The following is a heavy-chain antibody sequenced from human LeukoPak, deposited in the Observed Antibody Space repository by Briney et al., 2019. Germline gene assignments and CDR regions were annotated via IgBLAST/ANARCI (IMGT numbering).Heavy chain of an antibody. D-gene: IGHD6-13*01. CDR2: IYHSGST. J-gene: IGHJ4*02. CDR1: GYSISSGYY. CDR3: ARRACSSWCTNRDYYFDY. V-gene: IGHV4-38-2*01. Sequence: NPSETLSLTCAVSGYSISSGYYWGWIRPPPGKGLEWIGSIYHSGSTYYNPSLKSRVTISVDTSKNQFSLKLSSVTAADTAVYYCARRACSSWCTNRDYYFDYWGQGTLVTVSS.